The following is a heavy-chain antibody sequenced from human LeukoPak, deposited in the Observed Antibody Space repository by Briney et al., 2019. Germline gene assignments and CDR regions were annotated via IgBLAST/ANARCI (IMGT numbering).Heavy chain of an antibody. D-gene: IGHD5-24*01. CDR3: ATVVRERWLQLGYFDY. CDR1: GYTLTELS. CDR2: FDPEDGET. V-gene: IGHV1-24*01. Sequence: ASVKVSCKVSGYTLTELSMHWVRQAPGKGLEWMGGFDPEDGETIYAQNFQGRVTMTEDTSTDTAYMELSSLRSEDTAVYYCATVVRERWLQLGYFDYWGQGTLVTVSS. J-gene: IGHJ4*02.